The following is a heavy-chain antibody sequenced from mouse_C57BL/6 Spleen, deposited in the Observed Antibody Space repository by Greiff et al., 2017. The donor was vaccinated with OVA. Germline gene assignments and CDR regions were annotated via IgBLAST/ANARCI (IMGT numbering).Heavy chain of an antibody. CDR3: AREGYYYGSSSPFAY. D-gene: IGHD1-1*01. Sequence: VKLMESGPELVKPGASVKISCKASGYAFSSSWMNWVKQRPGKGLEWIGRIYPGDGDTNYNGKFKGKATLTADKSSSTAYMQLSSLTSEDSAVYFCAREGYYYGSSSPFAYWGQGTLVTVSA. CDR2: IYPGDGDT. CDR1: GYAFSSSW. V-gene: IGHV1-82*01. J-gene: IGHJ3*01.